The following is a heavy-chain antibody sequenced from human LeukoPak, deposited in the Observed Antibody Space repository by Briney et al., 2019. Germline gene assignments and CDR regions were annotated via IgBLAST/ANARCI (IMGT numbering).Heavy chain of an antibody. D-gene: IGHD3-10*01. J-gene: IGHJ6*03. Sequence: PGGSLRLSCAASGFTFSSYGMHWVRQAPGKGLEWVAFIRYDGSNKYYADSVKGRFTISRDNSKNTLYLQMNSLRAEDTAVYYCAKLTDGSGSYYYYYYYMDVWGKGTTVTISS. V-gene: IGHV3-30*02. CDR3: AKLTDGSGSYYYYYYYMDV. CDR1: GFTFSSYG. CDR2: IRYDGSNK.